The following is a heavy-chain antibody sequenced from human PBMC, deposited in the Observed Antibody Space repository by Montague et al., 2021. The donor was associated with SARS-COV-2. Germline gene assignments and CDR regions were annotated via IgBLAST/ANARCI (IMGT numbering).Heavy chain of an antibody. CDR2: FSLKKST. J-gene: IGHJ4*01. CDR1: VSWYSGAD. CDR3: ARGVLAINMIVVLITQGNYYFDY. D-gene: IGHD3-22*01. V-gene: IGHV4-34*01. Sequence: SETLSLTCSSLVSWYSGADRKRTRLNPSNTWKSFAVFSLKKSTNYNPSLKSRVTISVDTSKNQFSLKLNSVTAADTAVYYCARGVLAINMIVVLITQGNYYFDYWGHVTPVTVPS.